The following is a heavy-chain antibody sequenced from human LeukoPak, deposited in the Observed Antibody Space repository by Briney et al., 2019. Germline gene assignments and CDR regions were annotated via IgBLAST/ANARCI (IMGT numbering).Heavy chain of an antibody. J-gene: IGHJ6*04. V-gene: IGHV1-69*13. Sequence: SVKVSCRASGGTFSSYAISWVRQAPGQGLEWRGGIIPIFGTANYAQKFQGRVTITADESTSTAYMELSSLRSEDTAVYYCARASCSSTSCYYYYGMDVWGKGTTVTVSS. D-gene: IGHD2-2*01. CDR1: GGTFSSYA. CDR2: IIPIFGTA. CDR3: ARASCSSTSCYYYYGMDV.